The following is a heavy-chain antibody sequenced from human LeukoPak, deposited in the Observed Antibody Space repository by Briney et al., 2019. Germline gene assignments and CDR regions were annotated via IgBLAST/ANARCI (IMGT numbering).Heavy chain of an antibody. CDR2: IFYSGST. CDR3: ARGIYSYGYYFDY. CDR1: GGSISTSNYY. J-gene: IGHJ4*02. D-gene: IGHD5-18*01. Sequence: SETLSLTCTVSGGSISTSNYYWGWVRQPPGKGLEWIGNIFYSGSTYYSPSLRSRVTISVDTSNNHFSLKLSSVTAADTAVYYCARGIYSYGYYFDYWGQGTLVTVSS. V-gene: IGHV4-39*07.